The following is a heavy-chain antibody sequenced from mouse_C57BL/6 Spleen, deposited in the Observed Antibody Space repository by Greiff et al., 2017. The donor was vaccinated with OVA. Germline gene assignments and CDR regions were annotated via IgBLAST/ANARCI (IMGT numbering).Heavy chain of an antibody. CDR2: ISSGSSTI. J-gene: IGHJ1*03. CDR3: ARRSSYVDWYFDV. D-gene: IGHD1-1*01. CDR1: GFTFSDYG. Sequence: EVQLQQSGGGLVKPGGSLKLSCAASGFTFSDYGMHWVRQAPEKGLEWVAYISSGSSTIYYADTVKGRFTISRDNAKNTLFLQMTSLRSEDTAMYYCARRSSYVDWYFDVWGTGTTVTVSS. V-gene: IGHV5-17*01.